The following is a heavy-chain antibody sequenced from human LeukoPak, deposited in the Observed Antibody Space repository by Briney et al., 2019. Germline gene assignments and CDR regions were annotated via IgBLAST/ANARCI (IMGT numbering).Heavy chain of an antibody. D-gene: IGHD2-15*01. J-gene: IGHJ5*02. CDR3: ARGWSRYSA. CDR2: INHSGTI. V-gene: IGHV4-34*01. CDR1: GGSFSGDF. Sequence: SETLSLTCAVYGGSFSGDFWSWIRQPPGKGLEWIGEINHSGTINYNPSLKSRVTISVDTSKNHFSLKLSSVTAADTAVYYCARGWSRYSAWGQGTLVTVSS.